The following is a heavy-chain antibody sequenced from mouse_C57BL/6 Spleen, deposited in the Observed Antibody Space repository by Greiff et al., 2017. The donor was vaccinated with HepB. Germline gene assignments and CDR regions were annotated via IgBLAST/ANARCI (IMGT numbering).Heavy chain of an antibody. Sequence: QVQLQQSGAELVRPGASVKLSCKASGYTFTDYYINWVKQRPGQGLEWIARIYPGSGNTYYNEKFKGKATLTAEKSSSTAYMQLSSLTSEDSAVYFCARGYYGKRDYFDYWGQGTTLTVSS. V-gene: IGHV1-76*01. D-gene: IGHD2-1*01. CDR3: ARGYYGKRDYFDY. CDR2: IYPGSGNT. CDR1: GYTFTDYY. J-gene: IGHJ2*01.